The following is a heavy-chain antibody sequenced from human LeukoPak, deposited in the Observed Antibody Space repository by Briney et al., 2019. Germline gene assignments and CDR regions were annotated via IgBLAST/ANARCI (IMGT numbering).Heavy chain of an antibody. CDR1: GGSFSSSDYY. CDR3: AGSNYDYYYYMDV. Sequence: SETLSLTCTVSGGSFSSSDYYWGWIRQPPGKGLEWIGSIYYSGSTYYNPSLKSRVTISVDTSKNQFSLKLSSVTAADTAVYYCAGSNYDYYYYMDVWGKGTTVTVSS. J-gene: IGHJ6*03. CDR2: IYYSGST. D-gene: IGHD4-11*01. V-gene: IGHV4-39*07.